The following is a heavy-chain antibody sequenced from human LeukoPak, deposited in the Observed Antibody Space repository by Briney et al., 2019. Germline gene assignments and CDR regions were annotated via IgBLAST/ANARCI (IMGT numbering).Heavy chain of an antibody. CDR2: IYDSGSS. V-gene: IGHV4-59*01. D-gene: IGHD2-15*01. J-gene: IGHJ4*02. Sequence: KPSETLSLTCTVSGGSISSYYWSWIRQSPGKGLEWIGYIYDSGSSNYNPSLKSRVTMSVDTSKNQFSLRLGSVTTADTAVYYCARGFCSGGSCYFDYWGQGTLVTVSS. CDR1: GGSISSYY. CDR3: ARGFCSGGSCYFDY.